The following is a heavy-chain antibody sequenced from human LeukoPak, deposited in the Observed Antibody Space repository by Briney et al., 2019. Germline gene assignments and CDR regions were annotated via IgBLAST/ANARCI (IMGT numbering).Heavy chain of an antibody. V-gene: IGHV3-30*18. CDR2: ISYHGNNK. CDR3: VKDSSYRHVAAEGYCDF. D-gene: IGHD6-13*01. CDR1: GFTFSDYG. J-gene: IGHJ4*02. Sequence: PGGSPRLSCVASGFTFSDYGMYWVRQAPGKGLEWVTVISYHGNNKYYTDSVKGRFSISRDNSKNTLYLQMNSLRDDDTAIYYCVKDSSYRHVAAEGYCDFWGQGTLVTVSS.